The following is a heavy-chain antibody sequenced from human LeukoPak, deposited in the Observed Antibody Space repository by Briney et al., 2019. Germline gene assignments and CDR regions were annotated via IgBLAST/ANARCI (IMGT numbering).Heavy chain of an antibody. V-gene: IGHV3-20*04. CDR2: INWNGGST. Sequence: PGGSLRLSCAASGFTFDDYGMSWVRQAPGKGLEWVSGINWNGGSTGYADSVEGRFTISRDNAKNSLYLQMNSLRAEDTALYYCARDFRIAVAGYYYYYMDVWGKGTTVTVSS. D-gene: IGHD6-19*01. J-gene: IGHJ6*03. CDR3: ARDFRIAVAGYYYYYMDV. CDR1: GFTFDDYG.